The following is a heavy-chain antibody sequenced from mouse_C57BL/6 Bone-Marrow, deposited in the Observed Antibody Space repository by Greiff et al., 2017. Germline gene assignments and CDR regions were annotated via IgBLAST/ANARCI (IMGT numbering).Heavy chain of an antibody. Sequence: EVMLVESGGGLVKPGGSLKLSCAASGFTFSDYGMHWVRQAPEKGLEWVAYISSGSSTIYYADTVKGRFTISRDNAKNTLFLQMTSLRSEDTAMYYCARGLHYGNDWYFDVWGTGTTVTVSS. J-gene: IGHJ1*03. V-gene: IGHV5-17*01. CDR2: ISSGSSTI. CDR3: ARGLHYGNDWYFDV. CDR1: GFTFSDYG. D-gene: IGHD2-1*01.